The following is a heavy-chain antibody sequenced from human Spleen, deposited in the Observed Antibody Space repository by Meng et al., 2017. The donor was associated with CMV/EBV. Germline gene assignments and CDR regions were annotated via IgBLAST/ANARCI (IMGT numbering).Heavy chain of an antibody. CDR3: AKGINWFDP. V-gene: IGHV6-1*01. CDR1: GDSVWSRSVA. J-gene: IGHJ5*02. Sequence: CVISGDSVWSRSVAWNWIRQSPSRGLEWLKRTYYRSEWYNDYAVSVKSRITISPDTSKNQFSLQLNSVTPEDTAVYYCAKGINWFDPWGQGSLVTVSS. CDR2: TYYRSEWYN.